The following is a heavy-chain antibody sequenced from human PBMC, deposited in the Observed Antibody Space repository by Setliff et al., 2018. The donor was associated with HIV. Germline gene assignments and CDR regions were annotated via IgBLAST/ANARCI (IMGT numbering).Heavy chain of an antibody. Sequence: PGESLKISCTASGFTFSNYWMSWVRQAPGKGLEWVANINQDGSEKYYLVSVKGRFTISRDNAKTSLYLQMNSLRAEDTAVYFCARWGDTPTFYNFWSGYYFDYWGQGALVTVSS. CDR1: GFTFSNYW. D-gene: IGHD3-3*01. CDR3: ARWGDTPTFYNFWSGYYFDY. CDR2: INQDGSEK. J-gene: IGHJ4*02. V-gene: IGHV3-7*01.